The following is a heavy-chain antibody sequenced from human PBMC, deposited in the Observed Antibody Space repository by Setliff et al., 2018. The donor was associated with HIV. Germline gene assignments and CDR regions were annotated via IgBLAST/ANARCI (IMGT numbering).Heavy chain of an antibody. CDR2: INPETGDP. CDR1: GYRFIGHY. D-gene: IGHD2-21*01. V-gene: IGHV1-2*02. Sequence: GASVKVSCKPSGYRFIGHYLHWVRLAPGQGPEWVGWINPETGDPNYAQKFRGRVLMTRDTSITTAFLHVAKLTSDDTAIYYCATGIPSDLDYWGQGTLVTVSS. CDR3: ATGIPSDLDY. J-gene: IGHJ4*01.